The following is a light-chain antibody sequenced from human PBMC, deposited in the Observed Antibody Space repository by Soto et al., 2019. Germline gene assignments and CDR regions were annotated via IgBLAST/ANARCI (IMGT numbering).Light chain of an antibody. V-gene: IGKV1-9*01. J-gene: IGKJ5*01. CDR3: QQLNTLPFT. Sequence: IQLTQYTSSLSASVGDRFTITCRASQGISSYLAWYQQKPGKAPKLLIYAASSLQSGVPSRFSGSGSGTEFTLTISGLLPEDFATYHCQQLNTLPFTFGQGTRLEIK. CDR1: QGISSY. CDR2: AAS.